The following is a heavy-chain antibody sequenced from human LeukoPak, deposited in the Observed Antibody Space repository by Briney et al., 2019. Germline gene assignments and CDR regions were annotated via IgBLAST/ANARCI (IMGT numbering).Heavy chain of an antibody. D-gene: IGHD6-19*01. V-gene: IGHV1-18*04. J-gene: IGHJ4*02. CDR1: GYTFTGYY. Sequence: ASVKASCKASGYTFTGYYMHWVRQAPGQGLEWMGWISAYNGNTNYAQKLQGRVTMTTDTSTSTAYMELRSLRSDDTAVYYCARGVIAVAGIYFDYWGQGTLVTVSS. CDR3: ARGVIAVAGIYFDY. CDR2: ISAYNGNT.